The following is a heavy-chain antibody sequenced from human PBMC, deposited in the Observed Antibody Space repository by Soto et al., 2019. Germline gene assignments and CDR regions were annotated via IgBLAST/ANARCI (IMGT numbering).Heavy chain of an antibody. CDR2: TYYRFRWYN. J-gene: IGHJ6*03. Sequence: SQTLSLTCAIPGDSVSSNSAAWNWIRLSASRGLELLARTYYRFRWYNDYAVSVRSRITVNPDTSKNQFSLQLTSVTPEDTAVYYCAGTTSHQWYYMDVWGKGTTVTLSS. CDR1: GDSVSSNSAA. CDR3: AGTTSHQWYYMDV. D-gene: IGHD1-7*01. V-gene: IGHV6-1*01.